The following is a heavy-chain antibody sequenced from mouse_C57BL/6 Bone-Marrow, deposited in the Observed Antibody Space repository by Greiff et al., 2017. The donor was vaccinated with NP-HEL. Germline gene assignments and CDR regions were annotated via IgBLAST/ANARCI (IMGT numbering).Heavy chain of an antibody. V-gene: IGHV1-85*01. J-gene: IGHJ2*01. CDR2: IYPRDGST. CDR3: ARESDYYFDY. Sequence: VQLQQSGPELVKPGASVKLSCKASAYTFTSYDINWVKQRPGQGLEWIGWIYPRDGSTKYNEKFKGKATLTVYTSSSTAYMERHSLTSEDSAVYFCARESDYYFDYWGQGTTLTVSS. CDR1: AYTFTSYD.